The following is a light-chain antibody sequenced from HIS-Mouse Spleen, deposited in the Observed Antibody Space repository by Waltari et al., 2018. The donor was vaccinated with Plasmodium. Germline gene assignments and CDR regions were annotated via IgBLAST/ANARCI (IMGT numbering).Light chain of an antibody. Sequence: DIQMTQSPSTLSASVGDRVTITCRASQSISSWMAWYQQKPGKAPKHLIYKASSLESGVASRFSGSGAGTEFTLTISSLQPDDFATYYCQQYNSYSYTFGQGTKLEIK. V-gene: IGKV1-5*03. CDR1: QSISSW. CDR3: QQYNSYSYT. J-gene: IGKJ2*01. CDR2: KAS.